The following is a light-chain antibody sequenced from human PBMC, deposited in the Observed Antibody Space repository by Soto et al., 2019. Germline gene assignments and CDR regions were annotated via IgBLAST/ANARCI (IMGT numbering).Light chain of an antibody. CDR2: EGS. J-gene: IGLJ2*01. V-gene: IGLV2-23*01. CDR3: CSYTSSTVI. CDR1: SSDVGGYSL. Sequence: QSVLTQPASVSGSPGQSITVSCTGTSSDVGGYSLVSWYHQNPGKAPKLVIYEGSKRPSGVSNRLSGSKSGNTASLTISGLQPEDEGDYCCCSYTSSTVIFGGGTKLTVL.